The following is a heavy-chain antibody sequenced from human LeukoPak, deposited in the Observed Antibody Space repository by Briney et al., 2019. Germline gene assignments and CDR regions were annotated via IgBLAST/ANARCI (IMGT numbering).Heavy chain of an antibody. D-gene: IGHD2-2*01. CDR1: GGSFSDYY. V-gene: IGHV4-34*01. CDR2: INHSGST. Sequence: SETLSLTCAFYGGSFSDYYWSWIRQPPGKGLEWIGEINHSGSTNYKPSLKTRVTISVDTSKNQFSLSLSSVTAADTAVYYCARQPLNCTTTSCYAFDIWGQGTTVTVSS. J-gene: IGHJ3*02. CDR3: ARQPLNCTTTSCYAFDI.